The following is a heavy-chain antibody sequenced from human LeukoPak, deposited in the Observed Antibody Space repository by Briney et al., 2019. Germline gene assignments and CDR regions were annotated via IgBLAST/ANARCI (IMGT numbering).Heavy chain of an antibody. D-gene: IGHD3-10*01. CDR2: ISGSGANT. J-gene: IGHJ4*02. V-gene: IGHV3-23*01. Sequence: GGSLRLSCAVSGFTFSSHAMTWVRQAPGKGLEWVSAISGSGANTYYADSVKGRFTISRDNSKNTLYLQMNSLRAEDTAVYFCAKCLPYYSKWYLDYWGQGTLVTVSS. CDR1: GFTFSSHA. CDR3: AKCLPYYSKWYLDY.